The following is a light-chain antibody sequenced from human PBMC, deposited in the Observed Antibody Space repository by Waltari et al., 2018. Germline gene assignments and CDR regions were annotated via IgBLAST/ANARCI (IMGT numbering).Light chain of an antibody. CDR2: WAS. V-gene: IGKV4-1*01. J-gene: IGKJ3*01. CDR3: QQYYSSPPS. CDR1: QSVLYSSNNKNY. Sequence: DIVMTQSPDSLAVSLGERATINCRSSQSVLYSSNNKNYLAWYQQRPGQPPKMLIYWASTRESGVPDRFSGSGSGTTFTLTISRLQAEDVAVYYCQQYYSSPPSFGPGTKVHIK.